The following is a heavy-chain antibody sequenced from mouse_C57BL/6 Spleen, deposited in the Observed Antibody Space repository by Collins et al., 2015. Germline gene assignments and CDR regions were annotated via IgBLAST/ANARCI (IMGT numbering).Heavy chain of an antibody. Sequence: QVQLKQSGAELVRPGASVKLSCKASGYTFTDYYINWVKQRPGQGLEWIARIYPGSGNTYYNEKFKGKATLTAEKSSSTAYMQLSSLTSEDSAVYFCARSGKRWDEIAYWGQGTLVTVSA. CDR2: IYPGSGNT. D-gene: IGHD4-1*01. J-gene: IGHJ3*01. CDR3: ARSGKRWDEIAY. CDR1: GYTFTDYY. V-gene: IGHV1-76*01.